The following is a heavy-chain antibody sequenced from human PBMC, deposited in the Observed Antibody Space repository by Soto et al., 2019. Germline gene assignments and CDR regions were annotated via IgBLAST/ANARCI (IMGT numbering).Heavy chain of an antibody. CDR1: GFTFSSYA. CDR3: ARDLETSGYYGMDV. CDR2: ISYDGSNK. J-gene: IGHJ6*02. V-gene: IGHV3-30-3*01. D-gene: IGHD3-10*01. Sequence: GGSLRLSCAASGFTFSSYAMHWVRQAPGKGLEWVAVISYDGSNKYYADSVKGRFTISRDNSKNTLYLQMNSLRAEDTAVYYWARDLETSGYYGMDVCGQGTTVTVSS.